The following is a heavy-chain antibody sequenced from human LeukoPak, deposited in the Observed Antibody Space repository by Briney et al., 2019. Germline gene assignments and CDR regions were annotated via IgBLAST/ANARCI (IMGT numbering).Heavy chain of an antibody. J-gene: IGHJ4*02. Sequence: ASVKVSCKAPGYTFTSYDINWVRQATGQGLEWMGWMNPNSGNTGYAQKFQGRVTMTRNTSISTAYMELSSLRSEDTAVYYCARGTIRSSTSCYFYWGQGTLVTVSS. CDR1: GYTFTSYD. CDR2: MNPNSGNT. V-gene: IGHV1-8*01. CDR3: ARGTIRSSTSCYFY. D-gene: IGHD2-2*01.